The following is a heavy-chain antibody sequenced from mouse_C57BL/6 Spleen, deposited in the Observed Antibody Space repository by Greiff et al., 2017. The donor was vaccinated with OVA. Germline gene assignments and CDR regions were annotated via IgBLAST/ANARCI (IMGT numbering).Heavy chain of an antibody. Sequence: EVQLQQSGPELVKPGASVKIPCKASGYAFTDYNMDWVKQSHGKSLEWIGDINPNNGGTIYNQKFKGKATLTVDKSSSTAYMELRSLTSEDTAVYYCARCVYGNPWFAYWGQGTLVTVSA. CDR1: GYAFTDYN. D-gene: IGHD2-1*01. V-gene: IGHV1-18*01. CDR2: INPNNGGT. J-gene: IGHJ3*01. CDR3: ARCVYGNPWFAY.